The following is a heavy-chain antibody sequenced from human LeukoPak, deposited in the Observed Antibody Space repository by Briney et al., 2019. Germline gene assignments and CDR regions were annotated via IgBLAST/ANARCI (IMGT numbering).Heavy chain of an antibody. Sequence: GASVKVSCKASGYTFTSCYVHWVRLAPGQGLEWMGLINPNDGGTSYAQKFRGRVTMTRDMSTSTVYMEVSSLRSEDTAVYYCARDLGSGWYYFDSWGQGTLVTVSS. J-gene: IGHJ4*02. CDR2: INPNDGGT. V-gene: IGHV1-46*01. CDR1: GYTFTSCY. CDR3: ARDLGSGWYYFDS. D-gene: IGHD6-19*01.